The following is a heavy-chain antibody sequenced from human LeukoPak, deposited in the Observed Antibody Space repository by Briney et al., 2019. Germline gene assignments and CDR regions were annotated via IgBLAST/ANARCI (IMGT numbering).Heavy chain of an antibody. CDR3: ARDRLVVVPAATNWFDP. CDR1: GYTFTGYY. D-gene: IGHD2-2*01. J-gene: IGHJ5*02. Sequence: ASVKVSCKASGYTFTGYYMHWVRQAPGQGLEWMGWINPNSGGTNYAQKFQGRVTMTRDTSISTAYMELSRLRSDDTAVYYCARDRLVVVPAATNWFDPWGQGTLVTVPS. V-gene: IGHV1-2*02. CDR2: INPNSGGT.